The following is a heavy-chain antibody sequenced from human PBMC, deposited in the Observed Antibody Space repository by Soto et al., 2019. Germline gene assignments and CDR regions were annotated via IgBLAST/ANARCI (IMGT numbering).Heavy chain of an antibody. D-gene: IGHD6-13*01. CDR2: IIPIFGTA. V-gene: IGHV1-69*13. J-gene: IGHJ5*02. CDR3: ARDRIAAAGVNWFDP. CDR1: GGTFSSYA. Sequence: ASVKVSCKASGGTFSSYAISWVRQAPGQGLEWMGGIIPIFGTANYAQKFQGRVTITADESTSTAYMELSSLRSEDTAVYYCARDRIAAAGVNWFDPWGQGTLVTVSS.